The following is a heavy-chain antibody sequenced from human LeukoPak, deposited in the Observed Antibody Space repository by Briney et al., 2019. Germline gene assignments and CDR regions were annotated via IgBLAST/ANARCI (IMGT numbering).Heavy chain of an antibody. D-gene: IGHD5-12*01. CDR1: CGSISSYY. CDR3: ARSVATIIDAFDI. CDR2: IYYSGST. V-gene: IGHV4-59*01. J-gene: IGHJ3*02. Sequence: SETLSLTCTVSCGSISSYYWSWIRQPPGKGLEWIGYIYYSGSTNYNPSLKSRVTISVDTSKNQFSLMLSSVTAADTAVYYCARSVATIIDAFDIWGQGTMVTVSS.